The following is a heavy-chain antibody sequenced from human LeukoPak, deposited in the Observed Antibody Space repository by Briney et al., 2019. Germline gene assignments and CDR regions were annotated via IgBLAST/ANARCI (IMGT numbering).Heavy chain of an antibody. J-gene: IGHJ4*02. V-gene: IGHV4-4*07. Sequence: SETLSLTCTVSRGSISSYYWSWIRRPAGKGLEWIGRIYTSGSTNYSPSFKSRVTMSVDTSKNQFSLKLSSVTAADTALYYCARATSGTYCYFDSWGRGTLVTVSS. CDR2: IYTSGST. CDR1: RGSISSYY. CDR3: ARATSGTYCYFDS. D-gene: IGHD3-10*01.